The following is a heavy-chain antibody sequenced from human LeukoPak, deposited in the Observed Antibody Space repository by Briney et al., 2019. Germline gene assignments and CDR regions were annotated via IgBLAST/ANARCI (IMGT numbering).Heavy chain of an antibody. V-gene: IGHV1-2*06. CDR3: AGSREIVVVTAIFDY. CDR2: INPNSGGT. CDR1: GYTFTGYY. J-gene: IGHJ4*02. D-gene: IGHD2-21*02. Sequence: GASVKVSCKASGYTFTGYYMHWVRQAPGQGLERMGRINPNSGGTNYAQKFQGRVTMTRDTSISTAYMELSRLRSDDTAVYYCAGSREIVVVTAIFDYWGQGTLVTVSS.